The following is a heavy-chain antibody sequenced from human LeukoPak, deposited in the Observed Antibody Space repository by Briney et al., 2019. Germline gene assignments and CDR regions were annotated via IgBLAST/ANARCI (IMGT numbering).Heavy chain of an antibody. J-gene: IGHJ4*02. D-gene: IGHD6-13*01. Sequence: SQTPSLTCAVTGGSMSSGDTGGYSWSWIRQPPGGGLEWIGYIYHSGSNYYNRSLKSRVTISVDRSKNQFSLKLKSVTAADAAVYYCASSSSADFDYWGQGVLVTVSS. CDR2: IYHSGSN. CDR1: GGSMSSGDTGGYS. V-gene: IGHV4-30-2*01. CDR3: ASSSSADFDY.